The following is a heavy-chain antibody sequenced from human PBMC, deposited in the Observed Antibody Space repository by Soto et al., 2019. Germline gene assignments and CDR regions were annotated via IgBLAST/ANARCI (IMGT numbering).Heavy chain of an antibody. Sequence: GASVKVSCKASGYTFTSYGISWVRQAPGQGLEWMGWISAYNGNTNYAEKLQGRDTMTTDTSTSTAYMELRSLRSDDTAVYYWASRLVGDTARKRHYYYYYYMDVWGKGTTVTVS. D-gene: IGHD5-18*01. J-gene: IGHJ6*03. CDR3: ASRLVGDTARKRHYYYYYYMDV. CDR2: ISAYNGNT. V-gene: IGHV1-18*01. CDR1: GYTFTSYG.